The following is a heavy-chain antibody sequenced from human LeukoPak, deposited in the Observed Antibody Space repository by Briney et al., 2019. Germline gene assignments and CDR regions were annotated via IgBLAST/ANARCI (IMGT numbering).Heavy chain of an antibody. CDR1: GFDFANSW. D-gene: IGHD6-19*01. CDR2: IYPGDFDT. J-gene: IGHJ4*02. V-gene: IGHV5-51*01. CDR3: ARRFGDNSGWQNYFDL. Sequence: GDSLKISCQVSGFDFANSWIGWVRQMPGKGLEWMGIIYPGDFDTRYSPSFQGQVTISADKSITTAYLRSSSLKASDTATYYCARRFGDNSGWQNYFDLWGRGTLVTVSS.